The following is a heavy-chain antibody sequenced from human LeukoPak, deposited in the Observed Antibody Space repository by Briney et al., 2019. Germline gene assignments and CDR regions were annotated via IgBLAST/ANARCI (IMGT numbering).Heavy chain of an antibody. J-gene: IGHJ4*02. Sequence: GGSLRLSCAASGFTFSSYGMHWVRQAPGKGLEWVAVIWYDGSNKYYADSVKGRFTISRDNSKNTLYLQMNSLRAEDTAVYYCARERSCSSTSCYALDYWGQGTLVTVSS. D-gene: IGHD2-2*01. CDR3: ARERSCSSTSCYALDY. CDR2: IWYDGSNK. CDR1: GFTFSSYG. V-gene: IGHV3-33*01.